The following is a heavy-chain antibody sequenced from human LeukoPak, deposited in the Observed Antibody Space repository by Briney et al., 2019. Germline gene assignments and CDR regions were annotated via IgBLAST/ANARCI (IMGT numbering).Heavy chain of an antibody. D-gene: IGHD6-19*01. CDR3: VKSGGYGLIDY. Sequence: PSETLSLTCAVYGGAFSGYYWSWIRQPPGKGLEWIGEINHSGSTNYNPSLKSRVTISVDTSKNQFSLKLSSVTAADTAMYYCVKSGGYGLIDYWGQGTLVTVSS. V-gene: IGHV4-34*01. CDR2: INHSGST. CDR1: GGAFSGYY. J-gene: IGHJ4*02.